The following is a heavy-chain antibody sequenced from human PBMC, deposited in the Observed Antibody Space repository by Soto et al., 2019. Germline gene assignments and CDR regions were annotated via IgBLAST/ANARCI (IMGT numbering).Heavy chain of an antibody. CDR1: GERFAGYW. Sequence: CWKVAGERFAGYWIGWVRKIQGKGPEWMGIIYPGDSDSRYSPSFQGQVTFSADQSIGTAYLQWSSLKASDPAMYYCARCERGYRFGSDAFDIWGQGPIVTV. J-gene: IGHJ3*02. CDR3: ARCERGYRFGSDAFDI. D-gene: IGHD5-18*01. V-gene: IGHV5-51*01. CDR2: IYPGDSDS.